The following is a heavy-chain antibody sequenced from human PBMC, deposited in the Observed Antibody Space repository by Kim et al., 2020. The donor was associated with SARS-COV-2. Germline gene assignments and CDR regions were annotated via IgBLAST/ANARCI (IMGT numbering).Heavy chain of an antibody. J-gene: IGHJ3*02. CDR2: ISDSGRT. Sequence: SETLSLTCTVSGGAISSYYWSWIRQSPGQGLELIGYISDSGRTTYNPSLKSRVTISVDTSKNQLSLMLSSVTAADTALDYCARIKRPSYYYGSSPDGFDIWGQGTMVTVSS. D-gene: IGHD3-10*01. CDR1: GGAISSYY. V-gene: IGHV4-59*01. CDR3: ARIKRPSYYYGSSPDGFDI.